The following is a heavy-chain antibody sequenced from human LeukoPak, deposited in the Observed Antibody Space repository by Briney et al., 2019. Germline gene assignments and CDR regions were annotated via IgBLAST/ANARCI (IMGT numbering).Heavy chain of an antibody. CDR2: IKEDGSEK. CDR1: GFIFSSYW. CDR3: ARDSPLYSSFDY. D-gene: IGHD6-13*01. V-gene: IGHV3-7*03. Sequence: GSLRLSCEVSGFIFSSYWMSWVRQAPGKGLEWVTNIKEDGSEKYYVDSVKGRFTISRDNAKNPLYLQMNSLRAEDTAVYYCARDSPLYSSFDYWGQGALVIVSS. J-gene: IGHJ4*02.